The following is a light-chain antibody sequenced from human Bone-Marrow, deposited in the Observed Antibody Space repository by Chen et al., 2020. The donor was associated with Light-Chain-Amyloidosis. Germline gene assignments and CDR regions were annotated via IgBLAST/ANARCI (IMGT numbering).Light chain of an antibody. V-gene: IGLV2-14*01. J-gene: IGLJ1*01. Sequence: QSALTQPASVSGSPGQSSTISYTGTRSDVGGDNHVSWYQQHPDKAPKLMIYEVTNRPSWVPDRFSGSKSDNTASLTISGLQTEDEADYFCSSYTITNTLVFGSGTRVTVL. CDR3: SSYTITNTLV. CDR1: RSDVGGDNH. CDR2: EVT.